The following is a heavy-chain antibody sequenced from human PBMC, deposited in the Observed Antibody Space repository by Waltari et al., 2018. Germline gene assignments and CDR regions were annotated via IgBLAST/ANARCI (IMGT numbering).Heavy chain of an antibody. CDR2: ISAYNANT. V-gene: IGHV1-18*01. CDR1: GYTFNSFG. J-gene: IGHJ4*02. CDR3: ARDYGSGYGLFDY. D-gene: IGHD3-10*01. Sequence: QVQLVQSGAEVKKPGDSVKVSCTASGYTFNSFGICWVRQAPGQGLEWMGWISAYNANTNYAQKFQGRVTMTTDTSTRTAYMELRSLRSADTAVYYCARDYGSGYGLFDYWGQGTLVTVSS.